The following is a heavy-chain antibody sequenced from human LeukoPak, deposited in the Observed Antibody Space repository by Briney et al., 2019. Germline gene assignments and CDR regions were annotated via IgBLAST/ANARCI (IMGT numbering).Heavy chain of an antibody. CDR3: ARAVNFLFRFDP. D-gene: IGHD2/OR15-2a*01. V-gene: IGHV4-39*07. CDR1: GGSISSSSYY. J-gene: IGHJ5*02. Sequence: PSETLSLTCTVSGGSISSSSYYWGWIRQPPGKGLEWIGSIYYSGSTYYNPSLKSRVTISVDTSKNQFSLKLSSVTAADTAVYYCARAVNFLFRFDPWGQGTLVTVSS. CDR2: IYYSGST.